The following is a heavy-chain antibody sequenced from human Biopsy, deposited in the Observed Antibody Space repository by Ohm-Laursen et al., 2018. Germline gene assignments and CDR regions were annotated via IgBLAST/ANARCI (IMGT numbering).Heavy chain of an antibody. J-gene: IGHJ2*01. V-gene: IGHV4-31*03. D-gene: IGHD3-9*01. CDR2: ISYNERT. CDR3: VREPKTGTAEAWYFDL. Sequence: SQTLSLTCNISGASVKTSGYFWAWIRQRPGKGLEWIGYISYNERTHYNPSLTSRLAISFDTSNNRISLQLRSVSVAGAAVYYCVREPKTGTAEAWYFDLWGRGSPVTVPS. CDR1: GASVKTSGYF.